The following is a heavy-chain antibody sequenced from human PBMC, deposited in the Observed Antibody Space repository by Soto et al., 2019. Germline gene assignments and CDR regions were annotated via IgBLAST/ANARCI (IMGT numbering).Heavy chain of an antibody. V-gene: IGHV3-7*01. CDR1: GFTFSSYG. Sequence: GASLRLSCAASGFTFSSYGMHWVRQAPGKGLEWVANIKQDGSEKYYVDSVKGRFTISRDNAKNSLYLQMNSLRAEDTAVYYCARGTAFTYLHYYDYWGQGTLVTVSS. J-gene: IGHJ4*02. CDR2: IKQDGSEK. CDR3: ARGTAFTYLHYYDY. D-gene: IGHD3-10*01.